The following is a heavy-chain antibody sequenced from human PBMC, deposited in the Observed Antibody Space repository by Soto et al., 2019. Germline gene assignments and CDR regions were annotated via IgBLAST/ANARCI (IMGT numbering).Heavy chain of an antibody. Sequence: SETLSLTCNVSGASISSYYWAWVRQPPGMGLEWIGHIFYTGRTDYNPSLESRVTISSRPSKNQFYLKLSSVTTADTAVYYCARLIGDSWLDSWGQGTLVTVSS. CDR2: IFYTGRT. CDR3: ARLIGDSWLDS. J-gene: IGHJ5*01. D-gene: IGHD2-8*01. CDR1: GASISSYY. V-gene: IGHV4-59*01.